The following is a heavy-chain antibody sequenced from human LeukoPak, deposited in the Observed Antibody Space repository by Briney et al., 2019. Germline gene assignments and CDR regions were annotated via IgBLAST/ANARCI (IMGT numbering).Heavy chain of an antibody. J-gene: IGHJ6*02. CDR1: EFTFSNYG. Sequence: HPGGSLRLSCAASEFTFSNYGMNWVRQAPGKGLEWVSYISSGSSTTYYADSVKGRFTISRDNSKNTLYLQMNSLRAEDTAVYYCAKEQTNYYYYYGMDVWGQGTTVTVSS. CDR3: AKEQTNYYYYYGMDV. CDR2: ISSGSSTT. V-gene: IGHV3-48*01.